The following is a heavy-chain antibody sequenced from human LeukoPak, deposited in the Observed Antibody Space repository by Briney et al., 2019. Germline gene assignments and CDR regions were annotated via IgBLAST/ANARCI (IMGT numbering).Heavy chain of an antibody. CDR2: TSGSGSSP. CDR1: GFTFSDYG. J-gene: IGHJ4*02. V-gene: IGHV3-23*01. CDR3: ARGRGYIYGYDY. D-gene: IGHD5-18*01. Sequence: GGSLRLSCAASGFTFSDYGMNWVRQAPGKGLEWASATSGSGSSPNYSDSVKGRFTISRDNSKNTLYLQMGSLRAEDMAVYYCARGRGYIYGYDYWGQGTLVTVSS.